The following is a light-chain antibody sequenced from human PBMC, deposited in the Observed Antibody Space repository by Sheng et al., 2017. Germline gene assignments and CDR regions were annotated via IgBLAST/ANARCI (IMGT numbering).Light chain of an antibody. CDR2: GKN. V-gene: IGLV3-19*01. CDR1: SLRSYY. CDR3: NSRDISGNHLEWV. J-gene: IGLJ3*02. Sequence: SSELTQDPAVSVALGQTVRITCQGDSLRSYYASWYQQKPGQAPVLVIYGKNNRPSGIPDRFSGSSSGNTASLTITGAQAEDEADYYCNSRDISGNHLEWVFGGGTKLTVL.